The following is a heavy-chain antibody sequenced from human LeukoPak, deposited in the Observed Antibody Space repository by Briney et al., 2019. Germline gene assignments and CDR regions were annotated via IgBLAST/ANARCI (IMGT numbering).Heavy chain of an antibody. J-gene: IGHJ6*03. CDR3: ARDIKYSSTSSRYYYYYMDV. D-gene: IGHD6-6*01. Sequence: GGSLRLSCAASGFTFSDYYMSWIRQAPGKGLEWVSYISSSGSTIYYADSVKGRFTISRDNAKNSLYLQMNSLRAGDTAVYYCARDIKYSSTSSRYYYYYMDVWGKGTTVTVSS. V-gene: IGHV3-11*01. CDR2: ISSSGSTI. CDR1: GFTFSDYY.